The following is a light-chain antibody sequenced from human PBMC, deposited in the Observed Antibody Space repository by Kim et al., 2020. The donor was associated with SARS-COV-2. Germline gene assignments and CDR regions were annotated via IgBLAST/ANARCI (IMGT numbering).Light chain of an antibody. CDR3: RQYYSYPPT. CDR1: HCISRY. Sequence: ASTGDRVTIPRRASHCISRYSAWYQQKPGKAPQLLIYAASTLQSGVPSRFSGSGSGTDFTLTIGCLQSEDFATYYCRQYYSYPPTFGPGAKGDIK. V-gene: IGKV1-8*01. CDR2: AAS. J-gene: IGKJ3*01.